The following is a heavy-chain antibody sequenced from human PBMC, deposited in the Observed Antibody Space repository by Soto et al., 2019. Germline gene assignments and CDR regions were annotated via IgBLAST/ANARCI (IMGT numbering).Heavy chain of an antibody. CDR2: TYYSET. J-gene: IGHJ4*02. V-gene: IGHV4-61*08. CDR1: GGSISSGDYF. Sequence: SETLSLTCTVSGGSISSGDYFWSWIRQPPGKGLEWIGFTYYSETNYNSYLKSRLSLSVDMSKNQFSLKLASVTAADTAVYFCARSQRGRTAFTFDYWGQGALVTVSS. D-gene: IGHD3-16*01. CDR3: ARSQRGRTAFTFDY.